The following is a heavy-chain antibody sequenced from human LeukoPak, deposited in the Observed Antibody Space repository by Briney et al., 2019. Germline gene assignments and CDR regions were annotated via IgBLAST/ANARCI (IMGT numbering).Heavy chain of an antibody. CDR1: GFTFSSYG. J-gene: IGHJ4*02. CDR2: ISYDGSNK. D-gene: IGHD3-9*01. V-gene: IGHV3-30*18. Sequence: PGGSLRLSCAASGFTFSSYGMHWVRQAPGKGLEWVAVISYDGSNKYYVDSVKGRFTISRDNSKNTLYLQMDSLSAEDTAVYYCVKDRLDWFSDYWGQGTLVTVSS. CDR3: VKDRLDWFSDY.